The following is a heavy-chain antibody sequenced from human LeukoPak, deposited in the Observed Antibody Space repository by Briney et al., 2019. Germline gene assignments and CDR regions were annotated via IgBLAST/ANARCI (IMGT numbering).Heavy chain of an antibody. CDR3: ARIIVRGYSYNWDY. Sequence: PGRSLRLSCAASGFTFDDYAMHWVRQAPGKGLEWVSGISWNSGSIGYADSVKGRFTISRDNAKNSLYLQMNSLRAEDTAVYYCARIIVRGYSYNWDYWGQGTLVTVSS. D-gene: IGHD5-12*01. CDR1: GFTFDDYA. CDR2: ISWNSGSI. J-gene: IGHJ4*02. V-gene: IGHV3-9*01.